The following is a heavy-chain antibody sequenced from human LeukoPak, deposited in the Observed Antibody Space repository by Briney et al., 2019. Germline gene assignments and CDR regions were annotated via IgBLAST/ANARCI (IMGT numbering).Heavy chain of an antibody. CDR1: GFAVSSNY. CDR3: ARVTWRYYFDY. V-gene: IGHV3-66*01. J-gene: IGHJ4*02. Sequence: GGSLRLSCAASGFAVSSNYMSWVRQAPGKGLEWVSVIYSGGSTYYADSVKGRFTISRDNSKNTLYLQMNSLRAEDTAVYYCARVTWRYYFDYWGQGTLVTVSS. CDR2: IYSGGST.